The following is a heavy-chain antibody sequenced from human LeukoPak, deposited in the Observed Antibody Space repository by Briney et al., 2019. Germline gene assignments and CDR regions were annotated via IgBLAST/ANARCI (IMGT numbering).Heavy chain of an antibody. Sequence: SETLSLTCSVSGGSINNGFYWGWIRQSPGKGLEWIGTISYTGTTYYNPSLESRITMSVDVSKSQFSLRLSSLTAADTAIYYCARLQTLSGNNWFDPWGQGTLVTVSS. J-gene: IGHJ5*02. CDR3: ARLQTLSGNNWFDP. D-gene: IGHD5/OR15-5a*01. CDR1: GGSINNGFY. V-gene: IGHV4-39*07. CDR2: ISYTGTT.